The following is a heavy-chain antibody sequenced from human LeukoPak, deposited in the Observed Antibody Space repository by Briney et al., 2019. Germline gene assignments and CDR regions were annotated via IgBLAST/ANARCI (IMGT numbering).Heavy chain of an antibody. V-gene: IGHV3-48*03. Sequence: GGSLRLSCAASGFTFSSFEMNWVRQAPGQGLEWISYISKNGGTIYYADSVKGRFTISRDNAKNSLYLQMNSLRVEDTAVYYCARDFGIVDNLFDYWGQGALVTVSS. CDR1: GFTFSSFE. J-gene: IGHJ4*02. CDR2: ISKNGGTI. D-gene: IGHD5-12*01. CDR3: ARDFGIVDNLFDY.